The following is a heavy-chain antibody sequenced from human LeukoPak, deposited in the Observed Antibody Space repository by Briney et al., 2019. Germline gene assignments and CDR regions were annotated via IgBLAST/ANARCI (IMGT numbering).Heavy chain of an antibody. CDR2: INHSGST. CDR1: GGSFSGYY. J-gene: IGHJ4*02. D-gene: IGHD4-11*01. V-gene: IGHV4-34*01. CDR3: ARGYNYFDY. Sequence: PSETLSLTCAVYGGSFSGYYWSWIRQPPGKGLEWIGEINHSGSTNYNPSLKSRVTISVDTSKNQFSLKLSSVTAADTAVYYCARGYNYFDYWGQGTLATVSS.